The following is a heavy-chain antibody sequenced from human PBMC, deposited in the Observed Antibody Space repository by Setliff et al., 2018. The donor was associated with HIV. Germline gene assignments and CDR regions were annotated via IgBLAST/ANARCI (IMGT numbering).Heavy chain of an antibody. J-gene: IGHJ5*02. CDR1: GASINGYY. V-gene: IGHV4-59*13. CDR2: IHYTGST. D-gene: IGHD3-16*01. CDR3: ARGGPNWFDP. Sequence: SETLSLTCTVSGASINGYYWSWIRQPPGKELQWIGYIHYTGSTNYNPSLQSRITVSLNMSKNQFSLKLSSVTAADTAFYYCARGGPNWFDPWGPGTLVTVSS.